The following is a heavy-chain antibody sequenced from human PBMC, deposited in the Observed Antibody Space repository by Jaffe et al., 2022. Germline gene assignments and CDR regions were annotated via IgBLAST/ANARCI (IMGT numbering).Heavy chain of an antibody. CDR2: IKNKANSYTT. D-gene: IGHD2-2*01. CDR1: GFTFSDHY. CDR3: ARGRSTTTSAFHP. Sequence: EVQLVESGGGLVQPGGSLRLSCAASGFTFSDHYMDWVRQAPGKGLEWVGRIKNKANSYTTEYAASVKGRFTISRDDSKNSLSLQMNSLKAEDTAVYYCARGRSTTTSAFHPWGQGTLVTVSS. J-gene: IGHJ5*02. V-gene: IGHV3-72*01.